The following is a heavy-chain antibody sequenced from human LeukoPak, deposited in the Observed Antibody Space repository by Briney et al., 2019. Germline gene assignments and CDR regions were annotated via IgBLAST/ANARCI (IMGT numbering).Heavy chain of an antibody. CDR3: ARDLQPFYYYYGMDV. Sequence: GGPLRLSCAASGLTFSSYVMYWVRQAPGKGLEWVAVISYDGSNKYYADSVKGRFTISRDNSKNTLYLQMNSLRGEDTAVYYCARDLQPFYYYYGMDVWGQGTTVTVSS. D-gene: IGHD1-1*01. CDR1: GLTFSSYV. V-gene: IGHV3-30-3*01. CDR2: ISYDGSNK. J-gene: IGHJ6*02.